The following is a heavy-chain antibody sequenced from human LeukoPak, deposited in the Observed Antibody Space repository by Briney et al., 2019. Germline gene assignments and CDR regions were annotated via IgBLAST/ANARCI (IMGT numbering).Heavy chain of an antibody. V-gene: IGHV4-59*08. Sequence: SETLSLTCTVSGASINSYFWSWARQPPGGGLEWIGYIYESGSTYYNPSLKSRVTISVDTSNNHFSLRLSSVTAADTAVYYCARQMYLGGMDVWGQGTTVTVSS. D-gene: IGHD2-8*01. CDR2: IYESGST. CDR1: GASINSYF. CDR3: ARQMYLGGMDV. J-gene: IGHJ6*02.